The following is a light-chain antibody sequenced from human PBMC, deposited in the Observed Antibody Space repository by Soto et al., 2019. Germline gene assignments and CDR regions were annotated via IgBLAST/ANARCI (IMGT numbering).Light chain of an antibody. CDR3: HQFGSSPPAFT. CDR1: QSVSTRY. CDR2: GAS. J-gene: IGKJ2*01. V-gene: IGKV3-20*01. Sequence: ESMLTQSPGTLSLSPGERATLSCRASQSVSTRYLAWYQQKPGQAPRLLIYGASIRATGIPDRFSGSGSGTDFNLNISRLEPEDFAVYYCHQFGSSPPAFTFGQGTKLEI.